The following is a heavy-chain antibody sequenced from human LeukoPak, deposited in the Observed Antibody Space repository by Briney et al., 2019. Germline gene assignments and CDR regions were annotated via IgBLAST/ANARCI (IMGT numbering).Heavy chain of an antibody. CDR2: IRSKAYGGTT. D-gene: IGHD3-9*01. CDR1: GFTFGDYA. CDR3: TRAVRYDILTGYYYFDY. V-gene: IGHV3-49*03. J-gene: IGHJ4*02. Sequence: GGSLRLSCTASGFTFGDYAMSWFRQAPGKGLEWVGFIRSKAYGGTTEYAASVKGRFTISRDDSKSIAYLQMNSLKTEDTAVYYCTRAVRYDILTGYYYFDYWGQGTLVTVSS.